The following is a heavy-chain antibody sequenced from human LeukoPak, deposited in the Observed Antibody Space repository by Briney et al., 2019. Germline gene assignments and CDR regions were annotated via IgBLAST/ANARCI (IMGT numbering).Heavy chain of an antibody. CDR3: ARDHYGDYGWFDP. Sequence: ASVKVSCKASGYSFTGYYMHWVRQAPGQGLEWMGWINPNSGDTKYAQKFQGRVTMTRDTSISTAYMELSRLRSDDTAVYYCARDHYGDYGWFDPWGQGTLVTVSS. CDR1: GYSFTGYY. D-gene: IGHD4-17*01. CDR2: INPNSGDT. J-gene: IGHJ5*02. V-gene: IGHV1-2*02.